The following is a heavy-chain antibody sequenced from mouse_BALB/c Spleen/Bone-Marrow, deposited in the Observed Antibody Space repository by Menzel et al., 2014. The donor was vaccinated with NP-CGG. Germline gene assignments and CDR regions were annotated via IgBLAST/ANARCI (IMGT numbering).Heavy chain of an antibody. J-gene: IGHJ4*01. Sequence: VHLQQPGPELVKPGASMKISCKASGYSFTGYTMNWVKQSHGKNLEWIGLINPYNGGTSYNQKFKGKATLTVDKSSSTAYMELLSLPSEDSAVYYCARWDYYGYAMDYWGQGTSVTVSS. CDR3: ARWDYYGYAMDY. V-gene: IGHV1-18*01. CDR2: INPYNGGT. CDR1: GYSFTGYT. D-gene: IGHD1-1*01.